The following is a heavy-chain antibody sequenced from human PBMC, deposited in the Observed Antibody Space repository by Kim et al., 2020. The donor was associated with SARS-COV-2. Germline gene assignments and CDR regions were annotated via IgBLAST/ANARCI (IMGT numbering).Heavy chain of an antibody. Sequence: GGSLRLSCAASGFTFSSYGMHWVRQAPGKGLEWVAVIWYDGSNKYYADSVKGRFTISRDNSKNTLYLQMNSLRAEDTAVYYCAKTVQYSGYDFPGLCDYWGQGTPFTVSS. CDR3: AKTVQYSGYDFPGLCDY. V-gene: IGHV3-33*06. CDR1: GFTFSSYG. D-gene: IGHD5-12*01. CDR2: IWYDGSNK. J-gene: IGHJ4*02.